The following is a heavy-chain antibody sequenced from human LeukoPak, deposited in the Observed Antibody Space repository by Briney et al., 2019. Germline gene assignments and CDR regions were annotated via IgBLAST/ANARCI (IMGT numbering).Heavy chain of an antibody. J-gene: IGHJ4*02. CDR2: IKQDGSDK. Sequence: GGSLRLSCAASGFTFGTYWMSWVRQAPGKGLECVANIKQDGSDKYYVDSVKGRFTISRDNAKNSLYLQMNNLRAEDTAVYYCARGAGYDYVWKSYRYYDFWGQGTLVTVSS. CDR1: GFTFGTYW. D-gene: IGHD3-16*02. CDR3: ARGAGYDYVWKSYRYYDF. V-gene: IGHV3-7*01.